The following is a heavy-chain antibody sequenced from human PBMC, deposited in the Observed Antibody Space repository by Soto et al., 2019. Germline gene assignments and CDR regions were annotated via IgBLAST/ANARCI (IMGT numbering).Heavy chain of an antibody. CDR1: GDSNYY. Sequence: SETLSLTCTVSGDSNYYWAWIRQPPGKGLEWIGSIYYTGTTYYNPSLKSRVTISVNTSKNQFFLKLTSVTAADTAVYHCARQGPNYGSGTYFPPPEYGGQGVRVTASS. D-gene: IGHD3-10*01. J-gene: IGHJ4*02. V-gene: IGHV4-39*01. CDR3: ARQGPNYGSGTYFPPPEY. CDR2: IYYTGTT.